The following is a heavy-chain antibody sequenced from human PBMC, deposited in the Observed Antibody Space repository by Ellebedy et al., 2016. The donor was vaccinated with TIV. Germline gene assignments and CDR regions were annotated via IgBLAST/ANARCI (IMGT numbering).Heavy chain of an antibody. CDR3: ARDKGAMSTTLGSRFDY. J-gene: IGHJ4*02. CDR1: GFTLSSYW. CDR2: IKQDGSEK. D-gene: IGHD3-10*01. Sequence: GESLKISXAASGFTLSSYWMSWLRQAPGKGLERVADIKQDGSEKYYVDSVKGRFTISRDNAKNSLFLQMNSLRADDTAVYFCARDKGAMSTTLGSRFDYWGQGNLVSVSS. V-gene: IGHV3-7*01.